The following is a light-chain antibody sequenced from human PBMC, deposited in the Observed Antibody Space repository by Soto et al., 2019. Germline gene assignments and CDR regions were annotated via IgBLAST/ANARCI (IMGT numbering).Light chain of an antibody. CDR3: QSYDISLSGWV. V-gene: IGLV1-40*01. Sequence: QSVLTQPPSVSGAPGQRVTISCTGSSSNIGAGYDVHWYQQLPGTAPKLIIYGNSNRPSGVPDRFSGSKSGTSASLAITGLQADDEADYYCQSYDISLSGWVFVGGTKLTVL. CDR1: SSNIGAGYD. CDR2: GNS. J-gene: IGLJ3*02.